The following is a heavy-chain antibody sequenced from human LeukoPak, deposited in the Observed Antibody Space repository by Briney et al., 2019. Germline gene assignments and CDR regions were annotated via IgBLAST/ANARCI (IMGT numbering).Heavy chain of an antibody. J-gene: IGHJ4*02. CDR3: ARIVVGSGLDY. CDR1: GGSFSDYY. Sequence: SETLSLTCAVYGGSFSDYYWTWIRQPPGKGLEWIGEINHSRNTNYNPSLKSRVTISVDTSKNQFSLKLSSVTAADTAVYYCARIVVGSGLDYWGQGTLVTVSS. CDR2: INHSRNT. D-gene: IGHD6-19*01. V-gene: IGHV4-34*01.